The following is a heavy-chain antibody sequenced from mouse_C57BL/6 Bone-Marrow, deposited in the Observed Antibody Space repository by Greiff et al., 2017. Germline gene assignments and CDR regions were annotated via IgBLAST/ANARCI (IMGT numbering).Heavy chain of an antibody. Sequence: VQLQQSGPGLVQPSQSLSITCTVSGFSLTSSGVHWVRQSPGKGLEWLGVIWSGGSTDYNAAFISRLSISKDNSKSQVFFKMNSLQADDTAIYYCAGNYYSKIYYAMDDRGQGTSVTVSS. D-gene: IGHD2-5*01. CDR2: IWSGGST. CDR1: GFSLTSSG. CDR3: AGNYYSKIYYAMDD. V-gene: IGHV2-2*01. J-gene: IGHJ4*01.